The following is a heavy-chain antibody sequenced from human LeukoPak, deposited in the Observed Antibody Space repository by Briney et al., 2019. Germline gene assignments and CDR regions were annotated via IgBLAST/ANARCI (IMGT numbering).Heavy chain of an antibody. CDR3: ARKLVSADAFDI. V-gene: IGHV1-2*02. D-gene: IGHD6-13*01. CDR2: INPNRGGT. Sequence: ASVKVSCKASGYTFTAYYMHWVRQAPGQGLEWMGWINPNRGGTNYALKFQGRVTMTRDTSISTAYMELSRLRSDDTAVYYCARKLVSADAFDIWGQGTMVTVSS. J-gene: IGHJ3*02. CDR1: GYTFTAYY.